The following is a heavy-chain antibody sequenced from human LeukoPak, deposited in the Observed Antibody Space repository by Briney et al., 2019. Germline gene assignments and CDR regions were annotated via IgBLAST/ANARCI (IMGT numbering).Heavy chain of an antibody. CDR1: GFSFSSYW. CDR2: IKYDGSLR. J-gene: IGHJ4*02. D-gene: IGHD3-22*01. CDR3: ASSHDSSGND. V-gene: IGHV3-7*01. Sequence: GGSLRLSCVASGFSFSSYWMAWVRQAPGKGLEWVANIKYDGSLRFYVDSVKGRFIISRDNAKNSLYLEMNSLRADDTAVYFCASSHDSSGNDWGQGTMVTVSS.